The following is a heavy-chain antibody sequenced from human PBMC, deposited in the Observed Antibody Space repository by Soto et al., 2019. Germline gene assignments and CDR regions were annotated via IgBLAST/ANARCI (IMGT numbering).Heavy chain of an antibody. D-gene: IGHD1-1*01. V-gene: IGHV4-34*01. Sequence: QEQLQQWGAGLLKPSETLSLTCAVYGGFVSSVNYYWSWIRQPPGKGLEWIGEMSHSGGTHFNPSLKSRVTISVDTSKNQFSLKMSSVTAADTALYYCARVERGTATTVVDAFDIWGPGTMVTVSS. CDR3: ARVERGTATTVVDAFDI. CDR2: MSHSGGT. CDR1: GGFVSSVNYY. J-gene: IGHJ3*02.